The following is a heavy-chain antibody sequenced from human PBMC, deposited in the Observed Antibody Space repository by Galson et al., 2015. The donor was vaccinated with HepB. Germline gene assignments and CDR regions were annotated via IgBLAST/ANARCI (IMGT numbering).Heavy chain of an antibody. CDR1: GFTFSSYA. CDR2: ISGSGGST. Sequence: SLRLSCAASGFTFSSYAMSWVRQAPGKGLEWVSAISGSGGSTYYADSVKGRFTISRDNSKNTLYLQMNSLRAEDTAVYYCAKPCFTMIVVDRVAFDIWGQGTMVTVSS. D-gene: IGHD3-22*01. CDR3: AKPCFTMIVVDRVAFDI. J-gene: IGHJ3*02. V-gene: IGHV3-23*01.